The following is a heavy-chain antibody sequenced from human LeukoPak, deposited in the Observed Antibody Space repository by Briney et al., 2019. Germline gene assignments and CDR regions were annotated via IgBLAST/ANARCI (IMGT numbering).Heavy chain of an antibody. D-gene: IGHD3-9*01. Sequence: ASVKVSCKASGGTFSSYAISWVRQAPGQGLEWMGRIIPILGIANYAQKFQGRVTITADKSTSTAYMELSSLRSEDTAVYYCARDSYDILTGTTGYYYYGMDVWGQGTTVTVSS. V-gene: IGHV1-69*04. CDR1: GGTFSSYA. J-gene: IGHJ6*02. CDR3: ARDSYDILTGTTGYYYYGMDV. CDR2: IIPILGIA.